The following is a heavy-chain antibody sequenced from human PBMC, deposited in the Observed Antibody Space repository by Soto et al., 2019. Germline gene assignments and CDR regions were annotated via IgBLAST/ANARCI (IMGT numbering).Heavy chain of an antibody. Sequence: EVQLLESGGGLVQPGGSLRLSCAASGFTFSSHAMSWVRQAPGTGLEWVSVVSGSAGRTYHADSVKGRFTTSRDNSKNTLYLQMNGLRVEDTAIYYCAKEVGVAGTDTRGDFDYWGQGMLVTVSS. V-gene: IGHV3-23*01. D-gene: IGHD1-26*01. J-gene: IGHJ4*02. CDR3: AKEVGVAGTDTRGDFDY. CDR2: VSGSAGRT. CDR1: GFTFSSHA.